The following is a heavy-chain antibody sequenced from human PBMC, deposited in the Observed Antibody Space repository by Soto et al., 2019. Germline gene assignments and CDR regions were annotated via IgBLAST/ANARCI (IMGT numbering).Heavy chain of an antibody. Sequence: SVSIAWMNWVRQAPGKGLEWVGRIKSKTDGGTTDYAAPVKGRFTISRDDSKNTLYLHMNSLKSEDTAVYYCTTDEVGDYVWGSYRYGPGHWGQGTLVTVSS. CDR3: TTDEVGDYVWGSYRYGPGH. V-gene: IGHV3-15*07. CDR2: IKSKTDGGTT. J-gene: IGHJ4*02. CDR1: SVSIAW. D-gene: IGHD3-16*02.